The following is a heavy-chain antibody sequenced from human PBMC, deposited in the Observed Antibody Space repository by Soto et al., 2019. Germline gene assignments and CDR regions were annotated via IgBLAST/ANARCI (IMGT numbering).Heavy chain of an antibody. CDR3: ARSSPPPPGLYCSSTSCYSTFEAPSNPYYGMDV. D-gene: IGHD2-2*02. Sequence: GGSLRLSCAASGFTFSDYYMSWIRQAPGKGLEWVSYISSSGSTIYYADSVKGRFTISRDNAKNSLYLQMNSLRAEDTAVYYCARSSPPPPGLYCSSTSCYSTFEAPSNPYYGMDVWGQGTTVTVSS. J-gene: IGHJ6*02. CDR2: ISSSGSTI. V-gene: IGHV3-11*01. CDR1: GFTFSDYY.